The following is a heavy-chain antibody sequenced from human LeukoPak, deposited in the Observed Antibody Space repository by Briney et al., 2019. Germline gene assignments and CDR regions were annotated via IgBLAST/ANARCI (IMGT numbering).Heavy chain of an antibody. CDR2: VLHTGST. J-gene: IGHJ5*02. D-gene: IGHD6-13*01. CDR1: GYSLTNHY. CDR3: ARGPAAAHP. Sequence: PSETLSLTCAVHGYSLTNHYWIWIRQPPGKGLEWIAEVLHTGSTNCNPSFKSRVTVSVDTSKNQFFLNLTSVTAADTAVYYCARGPAAAHPWGRGILVNVSS. V-gene: IGHV4-34*12.